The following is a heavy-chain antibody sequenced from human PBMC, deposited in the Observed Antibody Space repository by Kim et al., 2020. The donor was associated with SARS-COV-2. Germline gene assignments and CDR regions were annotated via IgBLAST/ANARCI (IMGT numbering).Heavy chain of an antibody. V-gene: IGHV4-59*08. CDR3: ARHSGSAVSGYWYVDL. D-gene: IGHD6-19*01. CDR1: GVSISSYS. CDR2: VYYSGST. Sequence: SETLSLTCTVSGVSISSYSWSWIRQPPGTGLEWIGYVYYSGSTTYTPSLKSRVTISVDTSKNQFSLELNSVTAADTAAYFCARHSGSAVSGYWYVDLWGRGTLVNVSS. J-gene: IGHJ2*01.